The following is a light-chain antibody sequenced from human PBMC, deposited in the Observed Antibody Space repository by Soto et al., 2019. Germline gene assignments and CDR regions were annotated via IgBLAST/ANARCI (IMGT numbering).Light chain of an antibody. CDR1: QGIRND. V-gene: IGKV1-6*01. J-gene: IGKJ1*01. CDR3: QHYSSYSEA. CDR2: AAS. Sequence: IQMTQSPSTLSGSVGDRVTITCRASQGIRNDLGWYQQKPGKAPKLLIYAASNLQSGVPSRFSGSGSGTDFTLTISSLQPDDFATYYCQHYSSYSEAFGQGTKVDIK.